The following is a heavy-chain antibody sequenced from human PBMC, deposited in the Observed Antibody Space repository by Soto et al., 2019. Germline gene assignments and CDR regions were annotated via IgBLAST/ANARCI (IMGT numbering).Heavy chain of an antibody. CDR3: ARAWGRKSDY. CDR2: INAGNGNT. J-gene: IGHJ4*02. CDR1: GYTFTSRA. D-gene: IGHD3-16*01. V-gene: IGHV1-3*01. Sequence: QVQLVQSGAEVKKPGASVKVSCKASGYTFTSRAMHWVRQAPGQSLEGMGLINAGNGNTKYSEKFQGRVTITRDTSASTAYMEVSSLGSEDTALYYCARAWGRKSDYWGQGTLVTVSS.